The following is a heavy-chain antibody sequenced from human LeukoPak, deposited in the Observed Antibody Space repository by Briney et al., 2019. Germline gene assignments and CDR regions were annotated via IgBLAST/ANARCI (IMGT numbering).Heavy chain of an antibody. CDR2: IYSTGST. CDR1: GGSISRYY. Sequence: SETLSLTCTVSGGSISRYYWSWIRQPPGKGLEWTGYIYSTGSTNSNPSLKSRVTISVDTSNNQFSLKLRSMTAADTAVYFCARHESAVGALFYWGQGTLVTVSS. V-gene: IGHV4-59*08. J-gene: IGHJ4*02. CDR3: ARHESAVGALFY. D-gene: IGHD1-26*01.